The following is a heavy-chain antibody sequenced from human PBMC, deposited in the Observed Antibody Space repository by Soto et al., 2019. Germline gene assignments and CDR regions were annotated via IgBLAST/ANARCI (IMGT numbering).Heavy chain of an antibody. CDR2: IWGHGRIT. D-gene: IGHD1-26*01. Sequence: GGSLRLSCSASGFTFSTYTMHWVRQTPGKGLEYVSSIWGHGRITFYAESVRGRCTISRENSKNTLFVQMKMMRVDDRGVYYGVRDQAASGTSCAFDIWGEGTPVTVPS. V-gene: IGHV3-64*05. CDR1: GFTFSTYT. J-gene: IGHJ3*02. CDR3: VRDQAASGTSCAFDI.